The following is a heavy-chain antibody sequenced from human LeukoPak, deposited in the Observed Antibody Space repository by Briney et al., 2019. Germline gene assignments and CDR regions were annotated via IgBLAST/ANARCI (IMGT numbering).Heavy chain of an antibody. CDR2: IYYNGYT. V-gene: IGHV4-59*01. Sequence: SETLSLTCTVSGGSIGTYYWSWIRQPPGKGLEWIGYIYYNGYTDCNPSLKSRVTISLHTSKNQFSLKLSSVTAADTAVYYCARDRHWTSDWVFDYWGQGTLVTVSS. CDR3: ARDRHWTSDWVFDY. J-gene: IGHJ4*02. CDR1: GGSIGTYY. D-gene: IGHD1-1*01.